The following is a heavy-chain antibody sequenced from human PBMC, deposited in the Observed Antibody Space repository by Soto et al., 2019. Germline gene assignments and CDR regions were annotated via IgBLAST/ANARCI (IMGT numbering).Heavy chain of an antibody. V-gene: IGHV5-51*01. Sequence: GESLKISCTGVGYSFTSYWIGWVRQMPGKRLEWMGIIYPGDSDTRYSPSFQGQVTISADKSITTAYPQWSSLKASDTAMYYCARGYCTTTICDPWFDPWGQGTLVTVSS. D-gene: IGHD2-2*01. J-gene: IGHJ5*02. CDR3: ARGYCTTTICDPWFDP. CDR2: IYPGDSDT. CDR1: GYSFTSYW.